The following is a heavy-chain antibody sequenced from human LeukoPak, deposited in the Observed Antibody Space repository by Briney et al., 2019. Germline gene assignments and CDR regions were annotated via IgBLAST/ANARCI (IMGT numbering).Heavy chain of an antibody. CDR2: IYYSGST. CDR1: GGSISSSSYY. Sequence: PSETLSLTCTVSGGSISSSSYYWGWIRQPPGKGLEWIGSIYYSGSTYYNPSLKSRVTISVDTSKNQCSLKLSSVTAADTAVYYCARHYYSSGWYFDYWGQGTLVTVSS. J-gene: IGHJ4*02. CDR3: ARHYYSSGWYFDY. D-gene: IGHD6-19*01. V-gene: IGHV4-39*01.